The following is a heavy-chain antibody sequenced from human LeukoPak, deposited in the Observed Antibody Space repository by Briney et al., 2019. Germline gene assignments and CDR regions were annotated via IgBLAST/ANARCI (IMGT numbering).Heavy chain of an antibody. CDR2: IYPGDSDT. Sequence: GESLKIFCKGSGYSFTSYWIGWGRQMPGKGLEWMGIIYPGDSDTRYSPSFQGQVTIPADKSISTAYLQWSSLKASDIAMYYCARPGQLGEYTPYYFDFWGEGTLVTVSS. J-gene: IGHJ4*02. CDR3: ARPGQLGEYTPYYFDF. V-gene: IGHV5-51*01. D-gene: IGHD3-16*01. CDR1: GYSFTSYW.